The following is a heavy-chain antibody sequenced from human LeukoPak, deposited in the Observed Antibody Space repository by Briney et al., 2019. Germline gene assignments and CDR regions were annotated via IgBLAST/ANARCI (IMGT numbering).Heavy chain of an antibody. CDR3: ARALWGNNGVLSWFDS. D-gene: IGHD2-8*01. CDR2: IYHSGTT. CDR1: AGSISSGDES. J-gene: IGHJ5*01. Sequence: SQTLSLTCTVSAGSISSGDESWSWIRQPPGKGLEWIGYIYHSGTTNYNPSLKSRVTMSVDRSKNQFSLKLSSVTAADTAVYYCARALWGNNGVLSWFDSWGQGTQVTVSS. V-gene: IGHV4-30-2*01.